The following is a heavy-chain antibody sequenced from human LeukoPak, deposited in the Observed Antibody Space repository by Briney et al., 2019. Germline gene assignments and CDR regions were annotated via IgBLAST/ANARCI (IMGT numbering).Heavy chain of an antibody. CDR3: AGAVDVADY. CDR1: GFIFTDHW. CDR2: IKEDESAK. D-gene: IGHD3-16*01. Sequence: PGGSLRLSCVASGFIFTDHWMSWVRQAPGKGLEWVANIKEDESAKFYADSVRGRFTISRDNAKNSLYLQMNNLRVEDTAVYYCAGAVDVADYWGRGTLVTVSS. V-gene: IGHV3-7*01. J-gene: IGHJ4*02.